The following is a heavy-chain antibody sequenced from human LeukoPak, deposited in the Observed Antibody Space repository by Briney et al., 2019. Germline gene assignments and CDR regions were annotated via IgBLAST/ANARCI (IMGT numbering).Heavy chain of an antibody. CDR2: IYYSGST. CDR1: GGSISSYY. J-gene: IGHJ4*02. V-gene: IGHV4-59*08. CDR3: ASSSPYGSGSYYG. Sequence: SETLSLTCTVSGGSISSYYWSWIRQPPGKGLEWIGYIYYSGSTNYNPSLKSRVTISVDTSKNQFSLKLSSVTAADTAVYYCASSSPYGSGSYYGWGQGTLVTVSS. D-gene: IGHD3-10*01.